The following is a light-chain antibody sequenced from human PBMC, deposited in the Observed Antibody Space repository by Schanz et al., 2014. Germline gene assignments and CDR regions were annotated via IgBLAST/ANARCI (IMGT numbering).Light chain of an antibody. CDR3: AAWDDSLNGFYV. CDR2: DVN. Sequence: QSALTQPASVSGSPGQSITISCTGTSSDVGGYNYVSWYQHHPGKAPKLMIYDVNNRPSGVSNRFSGSKSGNTASLTISGLQAEDEADYYCAAWDDSLNGFYVFGTGTKLTVL. CDR1: SSDVGGYNY. V-gene: IGLV2-14*03. J-gene: IGLJ1*01.